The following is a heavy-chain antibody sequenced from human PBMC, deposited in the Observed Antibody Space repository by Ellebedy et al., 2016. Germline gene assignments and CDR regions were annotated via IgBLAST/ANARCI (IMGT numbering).Heavy chain of an antibody. CDR2: IYWDDDK. D-gene: IGHD2-2*01. CDR1: GFSLSTSGVG. V-gene: IGHV2-5*02. Sequence: SGPTLVXPTPTLTLTCTFSGFSLSTSGVGVGWIRQPPGTALEWLALIYWDDDKRYSPSLKSRLTITKDTSKNQVVLTMTNMDPVDTATYYCAHSTGCSSTSCYSGIAFDIWGQGTMVTVSS. CDR3: AHSTGCSSTSCYSGIAFDI. J-gene: IGHJ3*02.